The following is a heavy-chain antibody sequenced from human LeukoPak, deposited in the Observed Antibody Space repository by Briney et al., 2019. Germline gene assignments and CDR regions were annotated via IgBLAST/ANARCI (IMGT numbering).Heavy chain of an antibody. V-gene: IGHV4-31*03. D-gene: IGHD2-2*01. J-gene: IGHJ4*02. CDR3: ARARDIVVSSNIYYFDY. CDR2: IYYSGST. Sequence: SETLSLTCTVSGGSISSGGYYWNWIRQHPGKGLEWIGFIYYSGSTYHNPSLKSRVSISVDTSKTQFSLKLSSVTAADTAVYYCARARDIVVSSNIYYFDYWGRGTLVTVSS. CDR1: GGSISSGGYY.